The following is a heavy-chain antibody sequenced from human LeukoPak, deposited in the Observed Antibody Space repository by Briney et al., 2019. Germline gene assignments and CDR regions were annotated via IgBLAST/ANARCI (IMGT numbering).Heavy chain of an antibody. CDR2: IYYSGST. CDR1: GGSFSSYY. CDR3: ARAVITFGGVVAKGFDC. J-gene: IGHJ4*02. D-gene: IGHD3-16*02. V-gene: IGHV4-59*01. Sequence: PSETLSLTCTVSGGSFSSYYWSWIRQPPGKGLEWIGYIYYSGSTDYNPSLKSRVTMSLGTSKNQFSLNLSSVTAADTAVYYCARAVITFGGVVAKGFDCWGQGTLVTVSS.